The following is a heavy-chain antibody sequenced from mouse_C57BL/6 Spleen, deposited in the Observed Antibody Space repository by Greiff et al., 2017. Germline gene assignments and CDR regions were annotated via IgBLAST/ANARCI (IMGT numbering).Heavy chain of an antibody. D-gene: IGHD1-1*01. V-gene: IGHV14-3*01. CDR2: IDPANGNT. CDR3: ATYYYGSSYETDY. CDR1: GFNIKNTY. J-gene: IGHJ2*01. Sequence: VQLKQSVAELVRPGASVKLSCTASGFNIKNTYMHWVKQRPEQGLEWIGRIDPANGNTKYAPKFQGKATITADTSSNTAYLQLSSLTSEDTAIYYCATYYYGSSYETDYWGQGTTLTVSS.